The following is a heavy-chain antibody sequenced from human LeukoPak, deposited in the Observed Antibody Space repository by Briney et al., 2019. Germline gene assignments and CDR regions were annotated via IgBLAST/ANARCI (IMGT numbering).Heavy chain of an antibody. CDR1: GGTFSSYA. CDR2: IIPIFGTA. V-gene: IGHV1-69*06. Sequence: ASVKVSCKASGGTFSSYAISWVRQAPGQGLGWMGGIIPIFGTANYAQKFQGRVTITADKSTSTAYMELSSLRSEDTAVYYCARASGAVSGGGHFDYWGQGTLVTVSS. D-gene: IGHD5/OR15-5a*01. CDR3: ARASGAVSGGGHFDY. J-gene: IGHJ4*02.